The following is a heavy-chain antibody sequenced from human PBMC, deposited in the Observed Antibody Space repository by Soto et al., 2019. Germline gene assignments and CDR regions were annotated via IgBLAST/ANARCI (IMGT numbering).Heavy chain of an antibody. J-gene: IGHJ3*02. CDR3: ARDSREQWLEPGAFDI. Sequence: QGQLVQSGAEVKKPGSSVKVSCKASGGTFCSYAISWVRQALGQGLEWMGGIIPIFGTANYAQKFQGRVTITADESTSTAYMELSSLRSEDTAVYYCARDSREQWLEPGAFDIWGQGTMVTVSS. D-gene: IGHD6-19*01. CDR2: IIPIFGTA. CDR1: GGTFCSYA. V-gene: IGHV1-69*01.